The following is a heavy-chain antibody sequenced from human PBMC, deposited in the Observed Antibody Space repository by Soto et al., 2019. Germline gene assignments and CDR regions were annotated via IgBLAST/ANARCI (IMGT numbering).Heavy chain of an antibody. CDR2: IYYSGST. CDR1: GGSISSGGYY. Sequence: QVQLQESGPGLVKPSQTLSLTCTVSGGSISSGGYYWSWIRQHPGKGLEWIGYIYYSGSTYYNPSLKSRGTISVDTSKNQFSLKLSSVTAADTAVYYCARSHSSSWYFDYWGQGTLVTVSS. V-gene: IGHV4-31*03. J-gene: IGHJ4*02. D-gene: IGHD6-13*01. CDR3: ARSHSSSWYFDY.